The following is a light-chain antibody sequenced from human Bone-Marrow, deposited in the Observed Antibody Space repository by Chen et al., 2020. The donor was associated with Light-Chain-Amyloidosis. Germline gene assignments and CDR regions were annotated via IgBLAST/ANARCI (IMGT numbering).Light chain of an antibody. CDR3: QSADSSGTDEVI. CDR2: RDT. Sequence: SYELPQPPSVSVSPGQTARINCSGDDLPTKYAYWYQQKPGQAPELVIHRDTERPSGISERFSGSSSGTTATLTISGVQAEDEADYHCQSADSSGTDEVIFGGGTKLTVL. V-gene: IGLV3-25*03. J-gene: IGLJ2*01. CDR1: DLPTKY.